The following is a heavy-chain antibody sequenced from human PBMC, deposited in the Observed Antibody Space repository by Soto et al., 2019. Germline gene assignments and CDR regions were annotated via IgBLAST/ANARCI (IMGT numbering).Heavy chain of an antibody. CDR3: ARDSYDVLTGKQRYFDH. D-gene: IGHD3-9*01. CDR1: GFSFEDYT. V-gene: IGHV3-43*01. J-gene: IGHJ4*02. Sequence: PGGSLRLSCAASGFSFEDYTMHWVRHTPGKGPEWISLISWDGGRTLYSDSVKGRFIISRDNSKNSLYLQMNSLTTEDTALYFCARDSYDVLTGKQRYFDHWGQGKLVTVSS. CDR2: ISWDGGRT.